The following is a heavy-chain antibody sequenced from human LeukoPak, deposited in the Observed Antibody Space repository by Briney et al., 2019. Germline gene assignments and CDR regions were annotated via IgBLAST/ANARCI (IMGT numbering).Heavy chain of an antibody. J-gene: IGHJ6*02. CDR2: IRSKAYGGTT. CDR3: TRFLYYYGMDV. V-gene: IGHV3-49*04. Sequence: PGGSLRLSCAASGFTFNSYTMSWVRQAPGKGLEWVGFIRSKAYGGTTEYAASVKGRFTISRDDSKSIAYLQMNSLKTEDTAVYYCTRFLYYYGMDVWGQGTTVTVSS. D-gene: IGHD3-3*01. CDR1: GFTFNSYT.